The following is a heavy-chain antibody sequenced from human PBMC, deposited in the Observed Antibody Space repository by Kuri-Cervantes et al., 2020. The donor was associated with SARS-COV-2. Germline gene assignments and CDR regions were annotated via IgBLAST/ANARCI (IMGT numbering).Heavy chain of an antibody. D-gene: IGHD2-15*01. V-gene: IGHV3-21*01. Sequence: GESLKISCAASGFTFSSYSMNWVRQAPGKGLEWVSSISSCSSYIYYADSVKGRFTISRDNAKNSLHLQMNSLRAEDTAVYYCARDGGGRPTHSDYWGQGTLVTVSS. CDR3: ARDGGGRPTHSDY. J-gene: IGHJ4*02. CDR1: GFTFSSYS. CDR2: ISSCSSYI.